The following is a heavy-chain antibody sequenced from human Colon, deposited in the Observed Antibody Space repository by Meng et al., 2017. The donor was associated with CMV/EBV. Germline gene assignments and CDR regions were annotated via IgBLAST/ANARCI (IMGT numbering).Heavy chain of an antibody. D-gene: IGHD5/OR15-5a*01. J-gene: IGHJ6*02. V-gene: IGHV3-21*01. CDR3: AREVVSAHRMDV. CDR2: ISTSGTYI. CDR1: GFSCSSYR. Sequence: AASGFSCSSYRMDWVRQAPGKGLEWVASISTSGTYIYYADSVKGRFTISRDKAKNTLHLQISSLRAEDTAVYYCAREVVSAHRMDVWGQGTTVTVSS.